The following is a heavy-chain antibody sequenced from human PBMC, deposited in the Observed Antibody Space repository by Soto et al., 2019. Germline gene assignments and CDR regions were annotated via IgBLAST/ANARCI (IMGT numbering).Heavy chain of an antibody. V-gene: IGHV1-2*02. J-gene: IGHJ4*02. CDR3: GLEPTGTGGFDY. CDR2: IDLDNDNR. CDR1: GHTFIGHH. D-gene: IGHD7-27*01. Sequence: ASVKVSCKASGHTFIGHHMHWVRQAPGQGLEWMGYIDLDNDNRAYAQKFQGRVTTTRDTSITTAYMELSGLRSDDTAVYYCGLEPTGTGGFDYWGQGTLVTVSS.